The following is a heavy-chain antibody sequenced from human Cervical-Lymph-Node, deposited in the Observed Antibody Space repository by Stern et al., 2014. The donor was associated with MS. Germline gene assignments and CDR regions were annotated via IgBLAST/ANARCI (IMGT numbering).Heavy chain of an antibody. CDR1: GGTFSSYA. D-gene: IGHD4-17*01. CDR3: ARDPPYGDNAGVDWFDP. Sequence: QVQLVQSGAEVKKPGSSVKVSCKASGGTFSSYAISWVRQAPGQGLEWMGGIIPIFGTANYAQKFQGRVTITADESTSTAYMELSSLRSEDTAVYYCARDPPYGDNAGVDWFDPWGQGTLVTVSS. V-gene: IGHV1-69*01. CDR2: IIPIFGTA. J-gene: IGHJ5*02.